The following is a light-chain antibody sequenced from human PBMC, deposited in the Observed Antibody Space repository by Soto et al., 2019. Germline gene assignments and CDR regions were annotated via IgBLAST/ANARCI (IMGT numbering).Light chain of an antibody. CDR3: AAWDDSLSGAGV. CDR2: RNN. J-gene: IGLJ2*01. V-gene: IGLV1-47*01. CDR1: SSNIGSNY. Sequence: QSVLTQPPSASGTPGQRVTISCSGSSSNIGSNYVYWYQQLPGTAPKLLIYRNNQRPSGVPDRFSRSKSGTSASLAISGLRSEDEADYYCAAWDDSLSGAGVFGGGTKLTVL.